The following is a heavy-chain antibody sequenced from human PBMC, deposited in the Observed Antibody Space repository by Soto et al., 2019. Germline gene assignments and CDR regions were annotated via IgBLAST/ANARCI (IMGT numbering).Heavy chain of an antibody. CDR1: GFSLSTGGVA. D-gene: IGHD6-13*01. CDR3: AHRLITGAGTSFDF. J-gene: IGHJ4*02. CDR2: IYWDGDK. Sequence: QITLKESGPTLVKPTQTLTLTCSFSGFSLSTGGVAVNWIRKSPGKAPEWLALIYWDGDKRYRPSLKNRIAITKDTSKNQVVLSMTDMDPVDTAIYYCAHRLITGAGTSFDFWGQGTLVTVSS. V-gene: IGHV2-5*02.